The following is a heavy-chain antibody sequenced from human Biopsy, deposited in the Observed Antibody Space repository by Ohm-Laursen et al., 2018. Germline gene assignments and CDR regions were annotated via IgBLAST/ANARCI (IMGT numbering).Heavy chain of an antibody. V-gene: IGHV4-31*03. Sequence: TLSLTCTVSGGSISSGGYYWSWIRQHPGKGLEWIGYIYYRGSTYSNPSLKSRVDISLDTSKNQFSLKLNSLTAADTAVYYCARLGSGDYFPTFFDFWGQGALVTVSS. D-gene: IGHD5-12*01. CDR1: GGSISSGGYY. CDR3: ARLGSGDYFPTFFDF. J-gene: IGHJ4*02. CDR2: IYYRGST.